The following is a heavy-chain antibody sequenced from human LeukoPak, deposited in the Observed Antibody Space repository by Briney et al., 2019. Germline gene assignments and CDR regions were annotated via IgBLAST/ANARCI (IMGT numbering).Heavy chain of an antibody. CDR2: INPDGRTA. CDR1: GFTFSDYW. Sequence: GGSLRLSCAASGFTFSDYWMYWVRQGPGKRLLSVSRINPDGRTAHYADSVTGRFTISRDNAKNSLYLQMNSLRAEDTAVYYCARRYSSSWNAFDIWGQGTMVTVSS. D-gene: IGHD6-13*01. CDR3: ARRYSSSWNAFDI. J-gene: IGHJ3*02. V-gene: IGHV3-74*01.